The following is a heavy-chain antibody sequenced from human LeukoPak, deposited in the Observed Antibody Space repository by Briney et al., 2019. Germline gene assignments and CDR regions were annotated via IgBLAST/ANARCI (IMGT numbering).Heavy chain of an antibody. V-gene: IGHV3-21*01. CDR1: GFTFSTYS. Sequence: GGSLRLSCAASGFTFSTYSMNWVRQAPGKGLEWASSISVSSSYIYYADSVKGRFTISRDNAKNSLYLQMNSLRAEDTAVYYCAREYSYGSSADMDVWGKGTTVTVSS. J-gene: IGHJ6*03. D-gene: IGHD5-18*01. CDR3: AREYSYGSSADMDV. CDR2: ISVSSSYI.